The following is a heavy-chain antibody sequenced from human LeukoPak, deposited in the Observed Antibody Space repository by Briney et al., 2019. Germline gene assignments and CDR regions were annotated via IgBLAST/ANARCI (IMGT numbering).Heavy chain of an antibody. V-gene: IGHV3-53*01. D-gene: IGHD1-26*01. CDR3: ARVWVGYYFDY. Sequence: GGSLRLSCAASGFTFSSYAMSWVRQAPGKGLEWVSVIYSGGSTYYADSVKGRFTISRDNSKNTLYLQMNSLRAEDTAVYYCARVWVGYYFDYWGQGTLVTVSS. CDR2: IYSGGST. J-gene: IGHJ4*02. CDR1: GFTFSSYA.